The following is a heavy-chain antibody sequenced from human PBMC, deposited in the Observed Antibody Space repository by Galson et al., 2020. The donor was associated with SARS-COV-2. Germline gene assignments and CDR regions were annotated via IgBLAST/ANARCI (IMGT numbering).Heavy chain of an antibody. CDR2: IKHDGTEK. CDR3: ARDPEADGLAY. Sequence: GESLKISCATSGFAFTSYWMTWVRQAPGKGLEWVANIKHDGTEKNYVDSVKGRFTISRDNVKNSLYLQMNSLRTEDTAVYYCARDPEADGLAYWGQGTLVTISS. J-gene: IGHJ4*02. V-gene: IGHV3-7*01. CDR1: GFAFTSYW. D-gene: IGHD4-17*01.